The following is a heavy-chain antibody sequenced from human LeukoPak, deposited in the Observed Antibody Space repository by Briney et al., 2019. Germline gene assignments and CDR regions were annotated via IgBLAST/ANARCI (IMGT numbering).Heavy chain of an antibody. CDR3: AKRGGSPFQYSNWFDP. V-gene: IGHV5-51*01. Sequence: GESLKISCQASGYTFSDSWIGWVRQAPGKGLQWVGIIYPADSDTKYNPSFQGRVTMSADKSTRTAYLHWSSLDVSDSAIYYCAKRGGSPFQYSNWFDPWGQGTLVTVSS. J-gene: IGHJ5*02. D-gene: IGHD2/OR15-2a*01. CDR2: IYPADSDT. CDR1: GYTFSDSW.